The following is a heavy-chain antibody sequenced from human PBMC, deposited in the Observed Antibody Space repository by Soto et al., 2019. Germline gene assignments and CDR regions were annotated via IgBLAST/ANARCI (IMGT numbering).Heavy chain of an antibody. V-gene: IGHV4-39*01. CDR1: GGSINSSGFY. D-gene: IGHD1-26*01. CDR2: IYYSDST. Sequence: PSETLSLTCAVSGGSINSSGFYWGWIRQPPGRGLEWIASIYYSDSTYYNPSVKSRVTISMDTSKNQFPLKLSSVTAADTAVYYCARTGSLGRYYYYMDVWGKGTTVTVSS. J-gene: IGHJ6*03. CDR3: ARTGSLGRYYYYMDV.